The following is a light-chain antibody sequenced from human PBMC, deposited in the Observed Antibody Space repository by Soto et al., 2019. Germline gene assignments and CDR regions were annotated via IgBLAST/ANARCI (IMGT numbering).Light chain of an antibody. CDR3: QSYESSLSGWI. J-gene: IGLJ2*01. CDR1: SSNIGAGYD. Sequence: QSVLTQPPSVSAAPGQKVTISCTGSSSNIGAGYDVHWYQQVPGTAPKLLIYGNTNRPSGVPDRFSASKSGASASLAISGLQAEDEADYYCQSYESSLSGWIFGGGTKLTVL. V-gene: IGLV1-40*01. CDR2: GNT.